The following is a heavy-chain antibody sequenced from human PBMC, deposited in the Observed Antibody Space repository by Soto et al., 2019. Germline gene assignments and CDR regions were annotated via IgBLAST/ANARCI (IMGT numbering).Heavy chain of an antibody. CDR3: PKDPRKSPVFWFDP. V-gene: IGHV3-23*01. Sequence: EVQLLESGGGLVQPGGSLRLSCAASGFTFSSYAMSWVRQAPGKGLEWVSAISGSGGSTYYADSVKGRFTISRDNSKITLYLQMTNLRAEDTAVNYCPKDPRKSPVFWFDPWGQGTLVTVSS. CDR1: GFTFSSYA. J-gene: IGHJ5*02. CDR2: ISGSGGST. D-gene: IGHD3-10*01.